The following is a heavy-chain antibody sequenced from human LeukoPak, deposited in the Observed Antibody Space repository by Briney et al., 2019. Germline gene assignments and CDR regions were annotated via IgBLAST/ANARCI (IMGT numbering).Heavy chain of an antibody. CDR3: GKAEAGTYYFDY. D-gene: IGHD6-19*01. V-gene: IGHV3-23*01. J-gene: IGHJ4*02. Sequence: RGSLRLSCAASGFIFRNYAMRWVRQAPGKGLEWVSAINGGGGDRFYADSVKGRFTISRDNSKNTLYLQMSSLRVEDTAVYYCGKAEAGTYYFDYWGQGTLVTVSS. CDR1: GFIFRNYA. CDR2: INGGGGDR.